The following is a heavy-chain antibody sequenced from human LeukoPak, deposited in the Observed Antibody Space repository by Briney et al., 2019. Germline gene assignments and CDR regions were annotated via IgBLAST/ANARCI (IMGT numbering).Heavy chain of an antibody. D-gene: IGHD3-22*01. J-gene: IGHJ3*02. CDR3: ARAGDYYDSSGYYEYAFDI. V-gene: IGHV4-61*01. CDR2: IYYSGST. CDR1: GGSVSRGSYY. Sequence: SEILSLTCTVSGGSVSRGSYYWSWMRQPPGKGLEWIGYIYYSGSTNYNPSLRSRVTISVDTSKNQFSLKLSSVTAADTAVYYCARAGDYYDSSGYYEYAFDIWGQGTMVTVSS.